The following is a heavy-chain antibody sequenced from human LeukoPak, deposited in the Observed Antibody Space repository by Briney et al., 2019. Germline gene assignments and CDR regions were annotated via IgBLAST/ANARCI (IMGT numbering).Heavy chain of an antibody. Sequence: HPGGSLRLSCAASGFTFSSYAMHWVRQAPGKGLEWVAVISYDGSNKYYADSVKGRFTISRDNSKNTLYLQMNSLRAEDTAVHYCARVIGYYDSSGQWGYFDYWGQGTLVTVPS. J-gene: IGHJ4*02. CDR3: ARVIGYYDSSGQWGYFDY. CDR2: ISYDGSNK. V-gene: IGHV3-30-3*01. D-gene: IGHD3-22*01. CDR1: GFTFSSYA.